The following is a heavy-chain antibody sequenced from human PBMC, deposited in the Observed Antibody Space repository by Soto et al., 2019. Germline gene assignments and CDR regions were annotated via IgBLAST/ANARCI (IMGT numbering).Heavy chain of an antibody. CDR2: IYYSGST. V-gene: IGHV4-39*01. D-gene: IGHD3-10*01. Sequence: PSEALSVTCTVSGGSISSNSYYWGWIRQAPGKGLEWIGSIYYSGSTYYNPSLKSRVTISVDTSKNQFSLKLSSVTAADTAVYYCARLSQTYYYGSRSYFYYMDVWGKGTTVTVSS. CDR1: GGSISSNSYY. J-gene: IGHJ6*03. CDR3: ARLSQTYYYGSRSYFYYMDV.